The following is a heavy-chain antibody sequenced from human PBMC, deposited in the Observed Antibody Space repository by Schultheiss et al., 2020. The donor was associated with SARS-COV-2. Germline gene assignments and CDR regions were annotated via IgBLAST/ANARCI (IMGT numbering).Heavy chain of an antibody. Sequence: GGSLRLSCAASGFTFSDYWMHWVRQVPGKGLEWVTFIRSDGTNKYYADSVKGRFTISRDNSKNTLYLQMNSLRVEDTAVYYCAKYTAMVYLDLWGQGTLVTVSS. CDR2: IRSDGTNK. CDR1: GFTFSDYW. J-gene: IGHJ4*02. CDR3: AKYTAMVYLDL. V-gene: IGHV3-30*02. D-gene: IGHD5-18*01.